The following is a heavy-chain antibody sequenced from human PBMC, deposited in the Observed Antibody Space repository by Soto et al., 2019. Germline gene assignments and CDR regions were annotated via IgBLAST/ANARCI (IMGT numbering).Heavy chain of an antibody. CDR1: GFNFNTYW. D-gene: IGHD4-17*01. CDR3: TRGRRGESFFDV. J-gene: IGHJ3*01. Sequence: EVQLVESGGVLVQPGGSLRLSCEASGFNFNTYWMHWVRQAPGKGLVWLSRVRSDGSRTDYADSVKDRFTISRDNAKNTLYLQLNSLRAEDAAVYYCTRGRRGESFFDVWGHGTMVAVSS. CDR2: VRSDGSRT. V-gene: IGHV3-74*01.